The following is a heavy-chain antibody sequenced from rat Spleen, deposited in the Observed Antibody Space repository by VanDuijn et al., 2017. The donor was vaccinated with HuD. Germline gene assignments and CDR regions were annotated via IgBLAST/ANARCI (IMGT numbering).Heavy chain of an antibody. Sequence: EVQLVESGGGLVQPGRSLKLSCAASGFTLSDYYMAWVRQAPTKGLEWVATMSYDGRNTYYLDSVKGRFTISRTNAKNTLYLQMDSLRSEDTATYYCTRQGVYYGSPRDVMDAWGQGASVTVSS. CDR3: TRQGVYYGSPRDVMDA. D-gene: IGHD1-6*01. CDR1: GFTLSDYY. V-gene: IGHV5-7*01. J-gene: IGHJ4*01. CDR2: MSYDGRNT.